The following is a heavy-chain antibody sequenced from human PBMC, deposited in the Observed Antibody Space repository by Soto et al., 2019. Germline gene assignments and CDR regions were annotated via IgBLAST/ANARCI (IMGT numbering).Heavy chain of an antibody. J-gene: IGHJ4*02. D-gene: IGHD6-19*01. CDR1: GFTFSGDS. CDR2: INTNGVNT. Sequence: EVQLVESGGGLVQPGGSLRLSCAASGFTFSGDSMFWVRQAPGKGLEYVSAINTNGVNTFYAKSVKGRFTISRDNSKNTMYLQMGRRRAEAMAVYYCARGRVEDSSGWTTYFDYWGQGTLVTVSS. V-gene: IGHV3-64*01. CDR3: ARGRVEDSSGWTTYFDY.